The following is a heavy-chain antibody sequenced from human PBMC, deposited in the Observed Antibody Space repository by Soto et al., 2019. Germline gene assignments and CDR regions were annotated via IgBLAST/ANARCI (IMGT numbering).Heavy chain of an antibody. J-gene: IGHJ4*02. CDR2: INPNGGTT. Sequence: QVQLVQSGAEVKKPGTSVKVSCKASGYTFTNYYMQWVRQAPGQGLEWVGIINPNGGTTTYAQKIQRRVTLTPDTSTSTAFLELSSLRSQATAMYCCGRGGYYLTTGPGPGAIGFYWCQGSQVTVSS. D-gene: IGHD3-3*01. V-gene: IGHV1-46*03. CDR1: GYTFTNYY. CDR3: GRGGYYLTTGPGPGAIGFY.